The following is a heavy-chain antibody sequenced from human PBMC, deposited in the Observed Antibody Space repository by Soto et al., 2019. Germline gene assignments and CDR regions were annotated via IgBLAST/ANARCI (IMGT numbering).Heavy chain of an antibody. Sequence: GGSLRLSCAASGFTFSSYGMHWVRQAPGKGLEWVAVISYDGSNKYYADSVKGRFTISRDNSKNTLYLQMNSLRAEDTAVYYCAKARDSSGYYSHYFDYWGQGTLVAVSS. CDR1: GFTFSSYG. V-gene: IGHV3-30*18. CDR3: AKARDSSGYYSHYFDY. J-gene: IGHJ4*02. D-gene: IGHD3-22*01. CDR2: ISYDGSNK.